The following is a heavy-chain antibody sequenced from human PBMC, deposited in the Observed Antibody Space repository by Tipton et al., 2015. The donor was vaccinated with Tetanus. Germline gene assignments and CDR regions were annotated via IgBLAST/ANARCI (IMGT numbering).Heavy chain of an antibody. CDR1: GYTFTSYG. Sequence: QLVQSGPEVKKPGASVKVSCKASGYTFTSYGISWVRQAPGQGLEWMGWISAYNGNTNYAQKLQGRVTMTTDTATNTAYMELRSLRYEDTDEYCCAGGMREQPFDYWGQGTLVAVSS. D-gene: IGHD1-26*01. CDR3: AGGMREQPFDY. J-gene: IGHJ4*02. CDR2: ISAYNGNT. V-gene: IGHV1-18*01.